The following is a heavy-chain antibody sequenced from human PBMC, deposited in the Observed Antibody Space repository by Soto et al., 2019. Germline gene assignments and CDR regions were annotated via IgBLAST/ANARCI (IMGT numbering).Heavy chain of an antibody. Sequence: SETLSLTCSVSSGSITSSNWWSWVRQPPGKGLEWVGEIFHIGGTNYNPSLKSRVTMSVDKSKNQFSLRLTSVTAADTAVYYCARVVVIPAAYFDYWGQGTLVTVSS. V-gene: IGHV4-4*02. D-gene: IGHD2-2*01. CDR1: SGSITSSNW. CDR3: ARVVVIPAAYFDY. J-gene: IGHJ4*02. CDR2: IFHIGGT.